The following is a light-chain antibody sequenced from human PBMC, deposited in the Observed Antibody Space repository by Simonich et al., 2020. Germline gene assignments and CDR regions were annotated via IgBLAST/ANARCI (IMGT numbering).Light chain of an antibody. J-gene: IGLJ3*02. Sequence: QSALTQPPSASGSPGQSVTISCTGTSSDVGGYNYVSWYQQHPSKTPKLMIYDVSKRPSGVPDRFSGSKSGNTASLTISGLQAEDEADYYCCSYAGSYTWVFGGGTKLTVL. V-gene: IGLV2-11*02. CDR2: DVS. CDR3: CSYAGSYTWV. CDR1: SSDVGGYNY.